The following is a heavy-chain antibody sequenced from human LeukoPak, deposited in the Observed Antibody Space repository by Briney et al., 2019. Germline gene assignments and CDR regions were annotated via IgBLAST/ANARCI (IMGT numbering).Heavy chain of an antibody. D-gene: IGHD6-13*01. CDR1: GFTFSSYA. V-gene: IGHV3-23*01. J-gene: IGHJ5*02. Sequence: PGGSLRLSCAASGFTFSSYAMSWVRRAPGKGLEWVSAISGSGGSTYYADSVKGRFTISRDNSKNTLYLQMNSLRAEDTAVYYCAKKGSSWNTNWFDPWGQGTLVTVSS. CDR3: AKKGSSWNTNWFDP. CDR2: ISGSGGST.